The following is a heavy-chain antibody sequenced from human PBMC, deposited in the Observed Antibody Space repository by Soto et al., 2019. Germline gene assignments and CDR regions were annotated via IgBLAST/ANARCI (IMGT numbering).Heavy chain of an antibody. D-gene: IGHD2-2*01. CDR3: ARSEEIVLVPPDGVDV. J-gene: IGHJ6*02. CDR1: GGTFSSYA. Sequence: QVQLVQSGAEVKKPGSSVKVSCKASGGTFSSYAISWVRQAPGQGLEWMGGIIPIFGTANYAQKFQGRATIAVDESPSTAYMELSSRRSEDTAVYYCARSEEIVLVPPDGVDVWGQGTTVTVSS. CDR2: IIPIFGTA. V-gene: IGHV1-69*12.